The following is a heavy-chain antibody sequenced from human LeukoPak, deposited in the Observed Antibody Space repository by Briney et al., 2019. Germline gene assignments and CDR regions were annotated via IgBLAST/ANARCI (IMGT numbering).Heavy chain of an antibody. J-gene: IGHJ4*02. V-gene: IGHV4-34*01. CDR2: INHSGST. Sequence: SETLSLTCAVYGGSFSGYYWSWIRQPPGKGLEWIGEINHSGSTNYNPSPKSRVTISVDTSKNQFSLKLSSVTAADTAVYYCARGLLTTVTPFDYWGQGTLVTVSS. D-gene: IGHD4-17*01. CDR3: ARGLLTTVTPFDY. CDR1: GGSFSGYY.